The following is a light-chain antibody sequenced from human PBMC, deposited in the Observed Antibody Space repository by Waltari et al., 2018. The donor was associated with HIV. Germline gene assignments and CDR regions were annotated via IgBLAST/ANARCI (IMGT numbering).Light chain of an antibody. V-gene: IGLV2-14*01. CDR3: SSYTSSSTYV. J-gene: IGLJ1*01. CDR1: DLHGLEY. CDR2: EAS. Sequence: QSALTQPASVPGSPGQSRTIPCDLHGLEYVFWYQLHPGKAPKVIIYEASNRPSGVSNRFSGSKSGNTASLTISGLQAEDEADYYCSSYTSSSTYVFGTGTKVTVL.